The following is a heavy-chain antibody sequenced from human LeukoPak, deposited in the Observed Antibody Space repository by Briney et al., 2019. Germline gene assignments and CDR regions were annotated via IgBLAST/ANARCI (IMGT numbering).Heavy chain of an antibody. J-gene: IGHJ3*02. D-gene: IGHD3-3*01. CDR1: GGSMSSYY. V-gene: IGHV4-59*01. CDR3: ARGRFLDAFDI. Sequence: KPSETLSLTCTVSGGSMSSYYWSWIRQPPGKGLEWIGYIYYSGSTKYKPSLKSRVTISVDTSKNQFSLKLSSVTAADTAVYYCARGRFLDAFDIWGQGTMVTVSS. CDR2: IYYSGST.